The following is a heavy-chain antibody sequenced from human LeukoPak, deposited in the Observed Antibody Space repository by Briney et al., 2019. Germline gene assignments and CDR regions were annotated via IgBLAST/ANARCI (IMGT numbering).Heavy chain of an antibody. J-gene: IGHJ4*02. CDR1: GFSFSNYA. D-gene: IGHD3-3*01. Sequence: GGSLRLSCAASGFSFSNYAMHWVRQAPGKGLEFVSAISSNGATTYYANSVKGRFTISRDSSKSTLFLQMGSLTTEDMAVYYCARPIQALRIFRGLVYWGQGILVTVSS. V-gene: IGHV3-64*01. CDR3: ARPIQALRIFRGLVY. CDR2: ISSNGATT.